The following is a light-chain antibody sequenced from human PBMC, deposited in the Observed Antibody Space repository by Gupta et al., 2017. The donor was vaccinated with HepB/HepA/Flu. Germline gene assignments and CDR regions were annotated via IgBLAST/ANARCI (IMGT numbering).Light chain of an antibody. J-gene: IGLJ3*02. V-gene: IGLV7-46*01. CDR2: DTS. CDR3: LLSYSGPRV. CDR1: SGAITSGHY. Sequence: QAVVTQESSLTVSTGGPVTLTCGSSSGAITSGHYPFWFQQKPGQAPRTLIFDTSNKHSWTPARFSGSLLGAKAALTLSGAQPEDEAEYYCLLSYSGPRVFGGGTKLTVL.